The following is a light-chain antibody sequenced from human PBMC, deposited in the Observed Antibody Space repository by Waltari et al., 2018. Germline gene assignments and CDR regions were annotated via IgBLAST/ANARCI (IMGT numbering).Light chain of an antibody. CDR1: QSVLYSSNNMNY. CDR2: WAS. J-gene: IGKJ5*01. Sequence: DIVMTQFPDSLAVSLGERATINCKSSQSVLYSSNNMNYLAWYQQKPGHPPKVLIYWASTRESGVPDRFSGSGSGTNFTLTISSLQAEDVAMYYCQHYYTSHPITFGQGTRLEIK. CDR3: QHYYTSHPIT. V-gene: IGKV4-1*01.